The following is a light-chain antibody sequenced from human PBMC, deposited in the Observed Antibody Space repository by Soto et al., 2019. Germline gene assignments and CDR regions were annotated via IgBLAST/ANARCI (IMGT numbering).Light chain of an antibody. Sequence: AIRMTQSPSSFSASTGDRVTITCRASQGISSYLAWYKQKPGKATKLLIYAASTLQSGVPSRLSGSGSGTDFTLTLSCLQSEDFATYYCQQYYSYPLTFGGGTKVEIK. CDR1: QGISSY. J-gene: IGKJ4*01. V-gene: IGKV1-8*01. CDR3: QQYYSYPLT. CDR2: AAS.